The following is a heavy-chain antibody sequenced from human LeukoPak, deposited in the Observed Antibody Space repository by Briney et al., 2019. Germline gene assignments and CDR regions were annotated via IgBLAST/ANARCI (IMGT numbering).Heavy chain of an antibody. V-gene: IGHV4-39*07. Sequence: SETLSLTCTISGGSITTSPYYWGWIRQSPGKGLEWIGSMYYSGSTYYNPSLKSRVTISGDTSKNQLSLKLSSVTAADTAVYYCARDRNRYYGMDVWGQGTTVTVSS. CDR3: ARDRNRYYGMDV. CDR2: MYYSGST. D-gene: IGHD1-14*01. J-gene: IGHJ6*02. CDR1: GGSITTSPYY.